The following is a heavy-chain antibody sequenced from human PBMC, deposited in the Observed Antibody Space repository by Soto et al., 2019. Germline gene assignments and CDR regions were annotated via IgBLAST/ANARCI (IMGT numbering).Heavy chain of an antibody. CDR2: ISSSSSYI. V-gene: IGHV3-21*01. D-gene: IGHD3-9*01. CDR3: ARDETGTYAFDI. J-gene: IGHJ3*02. Sequence: GGSLRLSCAASGFTFSSYSMNWVRQAPGKGLEWVSSISSSSSYIYYADSVKGRFTISRDNAKNSLYLQMNSLRAEDTAVYYCARDETGTYAFDIWGQGTRVTVSS. CDR1: GFTFSSYS.